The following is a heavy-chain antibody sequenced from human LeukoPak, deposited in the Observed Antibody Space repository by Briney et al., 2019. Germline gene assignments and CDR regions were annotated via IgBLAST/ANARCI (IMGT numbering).Heavy chain of an antibody. CDR3: AKSRGKTMIVLGY. CDR2: ISYDGSNE. J-gene: IGHJ4*02. CDR1: GFTFSSYG. D-gene: IGHD3-22*01. Sequence: PGRSLRLSCAASGFTFSSYGMHWVRQAPGKGLEWVAVISYDGSNEYYADSVKGRFTISRDNSKNTLYLQMNSLRAEDTAVYYCAKSRGKTMIVLGYWGQGTLVTVSS. V-gene: IGHV3-30*18.